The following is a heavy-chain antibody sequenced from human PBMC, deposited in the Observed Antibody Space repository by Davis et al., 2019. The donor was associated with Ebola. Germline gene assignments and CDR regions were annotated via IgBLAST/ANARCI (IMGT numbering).Heavy chain of an antibody. V-gene: IGHV3-23*01. CDR2: ISRSGGST. CDR3: ARVYYSGFDI. J-gene: IGHJ3*02. Sequence: GESLKISCSASGFTFSSYAMSWVRQAPGKGLEWVSAISRSGGSTYYADSVKGRFTVSRDNSKNTLYLQMNSLRAEDTAVYFCARVYYSGFDIWGQGTMVTVSS. D-gene: IGHD1-26*01. CDR1: GFTFSSYA.